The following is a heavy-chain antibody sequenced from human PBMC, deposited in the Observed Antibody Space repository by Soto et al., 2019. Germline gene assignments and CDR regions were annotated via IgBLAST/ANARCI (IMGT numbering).Heavy chain of an antibody. D-gene: IGHD5-18*01. CDR1: GFTFSTYG. J-gene: IGHJ4*02. V-gene: IGHV3-33*01. CDR3: GRDGALGDTAVVDS. Sequence: QVQLVESGGGVVQPGMSLRLSCAASGFTFSTYGMHWVRQAPGKGLEWVAVIWYDGSNKYHGDSLKGRFTISRDNSKNTLYLQINNLRAEDTAVYYCGRDGALGDTAVVDSWGQGTLVTVSS. CDR2: IWYDGSNK.